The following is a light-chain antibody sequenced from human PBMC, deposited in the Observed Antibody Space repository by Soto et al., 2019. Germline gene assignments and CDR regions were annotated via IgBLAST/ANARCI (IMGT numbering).Light chain of an antibody. V-gene: IGKV1-39*01. CDR1: QSISSY. CDR3: QQSYSTPQNT. Sequence: DIQMTQSPSSLPASVGDRVTITCRASQSISSYLNWYQQKPGKAPKLLIYAASSLQGGVPSRFSGSGSGTDFTLTISSLQPEDFATYYCQQSYSTPQNTFGQGTKLEIK. CDR2: AAS. J-gene: IGKJ2*01.